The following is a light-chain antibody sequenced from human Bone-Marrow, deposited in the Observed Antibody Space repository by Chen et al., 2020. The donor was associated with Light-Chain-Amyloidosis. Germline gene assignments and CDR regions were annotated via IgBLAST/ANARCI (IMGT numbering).Light chain of an antibody. CDR3: QSADSSGTYEVI. CDR1: DLPTKY. Sequence: SDELTQPPSVSVSPGQTARITCSGDDLPTKYAYWYQQKPGPDPVRVIHRDTERPSGIAERFSGSSSGTTATLTISGVQEEDEADYHCQSADSSGTYEVIFGGGTKLTVL. CDR2: RDT. J-gene: IGLJ2*01. V-gene: IGLV3-25*03.